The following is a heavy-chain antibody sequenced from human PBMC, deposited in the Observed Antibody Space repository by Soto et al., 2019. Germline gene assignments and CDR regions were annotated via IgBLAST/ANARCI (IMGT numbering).Heavy chain of an antibody. CDR2: IIPIFGTA. J-gene: IGHJ5*02. CDR1: GGTFSSYA. D-gene: IGHD3-10*01. Sequence: QVQLVQSGAEVKKPGSSVKVSCKASGGTFSSYAISWVRQAPGQGLEWMGGIIPIFGTANYAQKFQGRVTITADESTSTAYMELSSLRSADTAVYYCAIQLYGRLVRGVITWFDPWGQGTLVTVSS. CDR3: AIQLYGRLVRGVITWFDP. V-gene: IGHV1-69*12.